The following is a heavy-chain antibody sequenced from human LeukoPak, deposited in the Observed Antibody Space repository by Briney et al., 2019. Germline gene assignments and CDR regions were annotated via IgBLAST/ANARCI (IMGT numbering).Heavy chain of an antibody. D-gene: IGHD3-22*01. CDR3: ARGIGTSYESSRDAFDI. J-gene: IGHJ3*02. CDR2: IYSPGTNY. CDR1: GGSISSGSYY. V-gene: IGHV4-61*02. Sequence: SQTLSLTCTVSGGSISSGSYYWSWIRQPAGKGLEWIGRIYSPGTNYNYNPSLKSRVTISIDTSKSQFSLKLTSVTAGDTAVYYCARGIGTSYESSRDAFDIWGQGTMVTVSS.